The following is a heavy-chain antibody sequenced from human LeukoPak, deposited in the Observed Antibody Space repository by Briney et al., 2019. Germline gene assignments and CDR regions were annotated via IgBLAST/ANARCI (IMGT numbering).Heavy chain of an antibody. CDR1: GYIFTGYY. CDR3: ARSHDYTNYVAP. Sequence: ASVRVSCKASGYIFTGYYIHWVRQAPGQGLEWMGWINPNGGGTEYARQFQGRVTMTRDTSISTAFLHLTSLISDDTAVYYCARSHDYTNYVAPWGQGTLVTVSS. V-gene: IGHV1-2*02. D-gene: IGHD4-11*01. J-gene: IGHJ5*02. CDR2: INPNGGGT.